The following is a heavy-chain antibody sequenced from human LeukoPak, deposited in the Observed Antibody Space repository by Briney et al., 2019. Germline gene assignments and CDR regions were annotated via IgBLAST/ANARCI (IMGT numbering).Heavy chain of an antibody. CDR2: IYYSGST. CDR3: ARRTGYLNYYYYYYMDV. J-gene: IGHJ6*03. D-gene: IGHD3/OR15-3a*01. V-gene: IGHV4-59*11. Sequence: PSETLSLTCIVPGGSISSHYWSWIRQPPGKGLEWIGYIYYSGSTNYNPSLKSRVTISVDTSRNQFSLKLSSVTAADSAVYYCARRTGYLNYYYYYYMDVWGNGTTVTVSS. CDR1: GGSISSHY.